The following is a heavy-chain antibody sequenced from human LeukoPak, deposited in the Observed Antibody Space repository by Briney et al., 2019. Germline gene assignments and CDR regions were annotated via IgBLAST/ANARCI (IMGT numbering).Heavy chain of an antibody. D-gene: IGHD3-3*01. Sequence: ASVKVSCKASGYTFTGYYMHWVRQAPGQGLEWMGWINPNSGGTNYAQKFQGRVTMTRDTSISTAYMELSRLRSDDTAVYYCARDREPQDSTYYDFWSGYSPYYFDYWGQGTLVTVSS. CDR2: INPNSGGT. CDR3: ARDREPQDSTYYDFWSGYSPYYFDY. J-gene: IGHJ4*02. V-gene: IGHV1-2*02. CDR1: GYTFTGYY.